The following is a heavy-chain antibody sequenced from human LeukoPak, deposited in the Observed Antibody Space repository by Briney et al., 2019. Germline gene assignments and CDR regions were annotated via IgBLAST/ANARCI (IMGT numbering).Heavy chain of an antibody. CDR2: ISYDGSNK. CDR1: GFTFSSYA. Sequence: GRSLRLSCAASGFTFSSYAMHWVRQAPGKGLEWVAVISYDGSNKYYADSVKGRFTISRDNSKNTLYLQMNSLRAEDTAVYYCATAVSVIAAYTDDYWGQGTLVTVSS. D-gene: IGHD2-15*01. CDR3: ATAVSVIAAYTDDY. J-gene: IGHJ4*02. V-gene: IGHV3-30*04.